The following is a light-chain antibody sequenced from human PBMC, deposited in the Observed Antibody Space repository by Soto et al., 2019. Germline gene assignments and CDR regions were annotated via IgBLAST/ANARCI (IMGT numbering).Light chain of an antibody. V-gene: IGKV3-20*01. CDR1: QSVSNYY. J-gene: IGKJ1*01. Sequence: EIVLTQSPGTLSLSPGDRATLSCRASQSVSNYYLAWYQQKPGQAPRLLIYDTSTRATGIPDRFIGSGSGTDFTLTISRLEPEDFAVYYCQYYGSPRTFGQGTKVEIK. CDR3: QYYGSPRT. CDR2: DTS.